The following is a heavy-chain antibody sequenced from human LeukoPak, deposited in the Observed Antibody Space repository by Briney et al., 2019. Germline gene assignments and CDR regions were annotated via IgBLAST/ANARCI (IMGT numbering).Heavy chain of an antibody. CDR3: ARQSTTRTPPDY. CDR2: IYPGDSDT. V-gene: IGHV5-51*01. CDR1: GYSFTSYW. D-gene: IGHD1-1*01. J-gene: IGHJ4*02. Sequence: GESLKISCTGSGYSFTSYWIGWVRQMPRQGLEWMGSIYPGDSDTRYSPSFQGQVTISADKSISTAYLQWSSLKASDTAMYYCARQSTTRTPPDYWGQGTLVTVSS.